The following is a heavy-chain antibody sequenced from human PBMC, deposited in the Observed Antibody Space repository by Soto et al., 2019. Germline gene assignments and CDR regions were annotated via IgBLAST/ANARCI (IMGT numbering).Heavy chain of an antibody. CDR3: AHSDGRGFATYAPGGY. D-gene: IGHD5-12*01. CDR2: IYWDDDK. Sequence: QITLKESGPPLVKPTQTLTLTCTFSGFSLTTSGVGVGWIRQPPGKALEWLALIYWDDDKRYSPSLESRLTITKDTSKNQVVLTMTNMDPVDTATYYCAHSDGRGFATYAPGGYWGQGTLVTVSS. V-gene: IGHV2-5*02. CDR1: GFSLTTSGVG. J-gene: IGHJ4*02.